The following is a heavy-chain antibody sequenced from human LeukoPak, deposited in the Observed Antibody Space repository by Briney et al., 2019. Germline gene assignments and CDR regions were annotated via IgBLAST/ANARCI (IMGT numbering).Heavy chain of an antibody. J-gene: IGHJ4*02. CDR3: SRPIAGYSLDY. CDR2: IYPGDSDT. V-gene: IGHV5-51*01. D-gene: IGHD5-24*01. Sequence: GESLKISCKGSGYSFTSYWIGWVRQMPGRGLEWMGIIYPGDSDTTYSPSFQGQVTISADKSINTVCLQWSSLKASDTAMYYCSRPIAGYSLDYWGQGTLVTVSS. CDR1: GYSFTSYW.